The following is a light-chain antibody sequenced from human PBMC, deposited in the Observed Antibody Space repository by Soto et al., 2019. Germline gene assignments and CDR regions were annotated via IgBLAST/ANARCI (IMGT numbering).Light chain of an antibody. J-gene: IGKJ1*01. CDR3: HQYGSSPPRT. CDR2: GAS. V-gene: IGKV3-20*01. CDR1: QSISSSY. Sequence: EIVLTQSPGTLSLSPGERATLSCRASQSISSSYLAWYQQKPGQAPRLLMYGASSRATGTPDRFSGSGSGTDFTLTISRLEPEDFAVYYCHQYGSSPPRTFGQGTKVEIK.